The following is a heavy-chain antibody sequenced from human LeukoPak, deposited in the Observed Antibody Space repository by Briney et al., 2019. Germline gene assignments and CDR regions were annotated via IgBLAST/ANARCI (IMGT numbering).Heavy chain of an antibody. CDR2: INQDGSVK. CDR1: GFAFSTYW. CDR3: VF. J-gene: IGHJ4*02. Sequence: GSLRLSCAASGFAFSTYWMDWVRQAPGKGLEWVGNINQDGSVKHYVDSVRGRFTISRDNARNSVYLQMSALRVEDTAVYYCVFWGQGSLVTASS. V-gene: IGHV3-7*01.